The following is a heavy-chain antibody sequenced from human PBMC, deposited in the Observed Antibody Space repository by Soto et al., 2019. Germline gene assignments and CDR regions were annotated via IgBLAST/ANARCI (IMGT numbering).Heavy chain of an antibody. CDR2: IIPIFGTA. Sequence: SVKVSCKASGGTFSSYAISWVRQAPGQGLEWMGGIIPIFGTANYAQKFQGRVTITADESTSTAYMELSSLRSEDTAVYYCARETDYDILTGQKGFDPWGQGTLVTVS. CDR1: GGTFSSYA. D-gene: IGHD3-9*01. V-gene: IGHV1-69*13. J-gene: IGHJ5*02. CDR3: ARETDYDILTGQKGFDP.